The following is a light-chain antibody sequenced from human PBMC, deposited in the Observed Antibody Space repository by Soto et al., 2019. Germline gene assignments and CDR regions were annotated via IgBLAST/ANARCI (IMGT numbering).Light chain of an antibody. CDR2: GAP. CDR1: QSVSSN. CDR3: QQYNSYWT. V-gene: IGKV3-15*01. Sequence: EIVLTQSQATLSVFPGEKATLSGRASQSVSSNLAWYQQKPGQAPRLLIYGAPTRATGIPARFSGSGSGTEFTLTISSLQSEDFATYYCQQYNSYWTFGQGTKVDI. J-gene: IGKJ1*01.